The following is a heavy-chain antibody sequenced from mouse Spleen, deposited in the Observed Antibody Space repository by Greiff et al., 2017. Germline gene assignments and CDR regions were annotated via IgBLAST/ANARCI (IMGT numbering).Heavy chain of an antibody. CDR3: ARFGTTVVARGYYFDY. J-gene: IGHJ2*01. CDR2: IYPGDGDT. V-gene: IGHV1-80*01. CDR1: GYAFSSYW. Sequence: QVQLQQSGAELVKPGASVKISCKASGYAFSSYWMNWVKQRPGKGLEWIGQIYPGDGDTNYNGKFKGKATLTADKSSSTAYMQLSSLTSEDSAVYFCARFGTTVVARGYYFDYWGQGTTLTVSS. D-gene: IGHD1-1*01.